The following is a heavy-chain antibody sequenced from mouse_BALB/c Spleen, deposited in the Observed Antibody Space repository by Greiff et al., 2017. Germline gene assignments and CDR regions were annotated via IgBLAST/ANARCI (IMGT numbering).Heavy chain of an antibody. CDR2: ISSGGSYT. D-gene: IGHD4-1*01. CDR3: TREGWDGDYFDY. J-gene: IGHJ2*01. V-gene: IGHV5-6-4*01. Sequence: EVKLVEPGGGLVKPGGSLKLSCAASGFTFSSYTMSWVRQTPEKRLEWVATISSGGSYTYYPDSVKGRFTISRDNAKNTLYLQMSSLKSEDTAMYYCTREGWDGDYFDYWGQGTTLTVSS. CDR1: GFTFSSYT.